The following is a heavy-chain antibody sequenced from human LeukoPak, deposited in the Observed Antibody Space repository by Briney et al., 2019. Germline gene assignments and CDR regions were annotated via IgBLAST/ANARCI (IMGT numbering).Heavy chain of an antibody. Sequence: SGGSLRLSCAGSGFFFSSYSIHWVRQAPGKGLEWVSSISSSSSYIYYADSVKGRFTISRDNAKNSLYLQMNSLRAEDTAVYYCARVGYSWNAFDIWGQGTMVTVSS. D-gene: IGHD5-12*01. CDR3: ARVGYSWNAFDI. CDR2: ISSSSSYI. V-gene: IGHV3-21*01. CDR1: GFFFSSYS. J-gene: IGHJ3*02.